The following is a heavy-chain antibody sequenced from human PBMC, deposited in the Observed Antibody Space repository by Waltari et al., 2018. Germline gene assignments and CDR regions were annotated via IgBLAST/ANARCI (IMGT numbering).Heavy chain of an antibody. CDR2: LRGGSGFI. J-gene: IGHJ6*02. CDR3: AKDEGNRIAPTFGMDV. D-gene: IGHD3-16*01. Sequence: EMQLLEAGGGLAQPGESLRLPCAASGFTLSSYTLNWGRQAPGKGLGGVALRGGSGFIDYADSVEGRSIISRDISKNTLYLEMYRLRAEDTAVYYCAKDEGNRIAPTFGMDVWGHGTTVIVS. V-gene: IGHV3-23*01. CDR1: GFTLSSYT.